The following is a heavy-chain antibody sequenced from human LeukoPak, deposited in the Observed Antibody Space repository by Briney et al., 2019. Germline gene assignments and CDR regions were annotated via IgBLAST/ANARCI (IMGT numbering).Heavy chain of an antibody. CDR1: GFTFSSSW. Sequence: GGSLRLSCAASGFTFSSSWMTWVRQAPGKGLEWLANIKGDGSDKNYVDSVKGRFTISRDNAKNSLFLQMSSLRGEDTALYYCATEHWDPNSWGQGTLVTVSS. CDR2: IKGDGSDK. V-gene: IGHV3-7*01. D-gene: IGHD1-26*01. CDR3: ATEHWDPNS. J-gene: IGHJ4*02.